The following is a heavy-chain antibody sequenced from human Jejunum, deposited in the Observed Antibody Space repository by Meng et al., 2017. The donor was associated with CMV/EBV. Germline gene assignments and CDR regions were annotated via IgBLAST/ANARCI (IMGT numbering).Heavy chain of an antibody. CDR1: GFSLSSYS. Sequence: SCATYGFSLSSYSMSWVRQAPGKGLEWVSTITGSATYIYYADSVKGRFTISRDNVKDSVYLQMNSLRADDTAVYYCARTRSGHVYWGQGTLVTVSS. CDR3: ARTRSGHVY. CDR2: ITGSATYI. J-gene: IGHJ4*02. V-gene: IGHV3-21*01.